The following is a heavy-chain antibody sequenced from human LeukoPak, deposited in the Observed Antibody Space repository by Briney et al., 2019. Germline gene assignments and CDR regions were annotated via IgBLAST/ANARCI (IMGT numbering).Heavy chain of an antibody. CDR1: GGTFSSYA. CDR2: IIPIFGIA. V-gene: IGHV1-69*04. D-gene: IGHD6-13*01. J-gene: IGHJ4*02. Sequence: SVKVACKASGGTFSSYAISWVRQAPGQGLEWMGRIIPIFGIANYAQKFQGRVTITADKSTSTAYMELSSLRSEDTAVYYCAGDGIAAAGRGFYDYWGQGTLVTVSS. CDR3: AGDGIAAAGRGFYDY.